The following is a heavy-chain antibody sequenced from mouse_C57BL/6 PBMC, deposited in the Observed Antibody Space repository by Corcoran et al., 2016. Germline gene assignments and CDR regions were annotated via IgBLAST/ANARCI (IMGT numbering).Heavy chain of an antibody. CDR3: ARVDYDETWPGGFAY. Sequence: QVQLQPSGPELVKPGASVKISCKASGYSFTSYYIHWVKQRPGQGLEWIGWIYPGSGNTKYNEKFKGKATLTADTSSSTAYMQLSSLTSEDSAVYYCARVDYDETWPGGFAYWGQGTLVTVSA. D-gene: IGHD2-4*01. V-gene: IGHV1-66*01. CDR2: IYPGSGNT. J-gene: IGHJ3*01. CDR1: GYSFTSYY.